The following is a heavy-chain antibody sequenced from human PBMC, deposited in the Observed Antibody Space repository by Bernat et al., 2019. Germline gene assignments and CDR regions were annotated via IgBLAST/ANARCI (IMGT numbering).Heavy chain of an antibody. CDR2: IYYSGST. CDR1: VGSISSSSYY. J-gene: IGHJ4*02. Sequence: QLQLQESGPGLVKPSETLSLTCTVSVGSISSSSYYWGWIRQPPGKGLEWIGSIYYSGSTYYNPSLKSRVTMSVDPSKNQFSLKLSSVTAADTAVYYCARRQRYYYGSGDAYYFDYWGQGTLVTVSS. CDR3: ARRQRYYYGSGDAYYFDY. V-gene: IGHV4-39*01. D-gene: IGHD3-10*01.